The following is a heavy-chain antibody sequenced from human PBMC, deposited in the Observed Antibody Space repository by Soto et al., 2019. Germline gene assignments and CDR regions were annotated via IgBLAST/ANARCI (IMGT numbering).Heavy chain of an antibody. V-gene: IGHV3-7*01. CDR1: GITFSNYW. Sequence: EVHLVESGGGLVQPGGSLRLSCAASGITFSNYWMTWVRQAPGKGLEWVANIKQDGSEKYYVDSVKGRFTISRDNAKNSLYRQMNSLRAEDTAVYYCARDQDDSSDAFDIWGQGTMVTVS. CDR3: ARDQDDSSDAFDI. D-gene: IGHD3-3*01. CDR2: IKQDGSEK. J-gene: IGHJ3*02.